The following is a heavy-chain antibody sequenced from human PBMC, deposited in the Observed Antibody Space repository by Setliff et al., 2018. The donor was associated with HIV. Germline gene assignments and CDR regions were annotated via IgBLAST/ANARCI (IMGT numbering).Heavy chain of an antibody. CDR2: IYYSGST. CDR1: GGSISSSSHY. CDR3: ARDVMEWFGNYFDN. V-gene: IGHV4-39*07. D-gene: IGHD3-3*01. Sequence: PSETLSLTCIVSGGSISSSSHYWGWIRQPPGKGLEWIGNIYYSGSTYYNPSLKSRVTISVDTSKNQFSLKLTSVTAADTALYYCARDVMEWFGNYFDNWGQGALVTVSS. J-gene: IGHJ4*02.